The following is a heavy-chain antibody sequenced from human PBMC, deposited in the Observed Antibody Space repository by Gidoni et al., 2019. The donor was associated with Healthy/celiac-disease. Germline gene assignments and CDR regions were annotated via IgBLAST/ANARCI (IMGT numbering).Heavy chain of an antibody. V-gene: IGHV3-48*02. D-gene: IGHD3-10*01. CDR2: ISSSSSTI. J-gene: IGHJ4*02. Sequence: EVQLVESGGGLVQPGGSLRLSCAASGFTFSSYSMNWVRQAPGKGLEWVSYISSSSSTIYYADSVKGRFTISRDNAKNSLYLQMNSLRDEDTAVYYCARDPRGGAMVRGADDYWGQGTLVTVSS. CDR3: ARDPRGGAMVRGADDY. CDR1: GFTFSSYS.